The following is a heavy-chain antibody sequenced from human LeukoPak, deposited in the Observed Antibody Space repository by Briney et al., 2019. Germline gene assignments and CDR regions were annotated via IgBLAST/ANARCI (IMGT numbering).Heavy chain of an antibody. CDR3: ARDCRSGHNWFDP. Sequence: SETLSLTCTVSGGSISSYYWSWIRQPAVKGLEWIGRIYSSGSTNHNPSLKSRVTMSVDTSKNQFSLKLSSVTAADTAVYYCARDCRSGHNWFDPWGQGTLVTVSS. V-gene: IGHV4-4*07. CDR2: IYSSGST. J-gene: IGHJ5*02. D-gene: IGHD2-2*01. CDR1: GGSISSYY.